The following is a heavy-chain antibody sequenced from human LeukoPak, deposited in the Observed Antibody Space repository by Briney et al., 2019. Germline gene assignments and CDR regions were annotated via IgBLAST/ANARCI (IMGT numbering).Heavy chain of an antibody. Sequence: GGSLRLSCAASGFTFSDYYMSWIRQAPGKGLEWVSYISSSGSSIYYADSVKGRFTISRDNAKNSLYLQMNSLRAEDTAVYYCARFDRDGFFDPWGQGTLVTVSS. CDR2: ISSSGSSI. CDR3: ARFDRDGFFDP. J-gene: IGHJ5*02. V-gene: IGHV3-11*04. D-gene: IGHD5-24*01. CDR1: GFTFSDYY.